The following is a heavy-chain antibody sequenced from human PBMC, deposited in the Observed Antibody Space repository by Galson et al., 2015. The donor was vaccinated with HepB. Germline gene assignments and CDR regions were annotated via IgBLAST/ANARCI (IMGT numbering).Heavy chain of an antibody. CDR1: GFTFRDYD. D-gene: IGHD4-17*01. J-gene: IGHJ4*02. CDR2: ISSSSSYT. Sequence: SLRLSCAASGFTFRDYDMSWIRQAPGKGLEWVAYISSSSSYTNYADSVKGRFTISRDNAKNSLYLQMNSLRAEDTAVYYCVVRYGHRSDYWGQGTLVTASS. V-gene: IGHV3-11*06. CDR3: VVRYGHRSDY.